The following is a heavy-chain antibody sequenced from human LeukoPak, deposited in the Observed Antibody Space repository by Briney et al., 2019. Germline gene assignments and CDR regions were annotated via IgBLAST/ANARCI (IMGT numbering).Heavy chain of an antibody. D-gene: IGHD3-3*01. CDR1: GFTFSSYA. V-gene: IGHV3-23*01. J-gene: IGHJ4*02. CDR2: ISGSGGSP. CDR3: AKQYDFWSGPDY. Sequence: GGSLRLSCAASGFTFSSYAMNWVRQAPGKGLEWVSGISGSGGSPYYADSVKGRFTISRDNSKNTLYLQMNSLRVEDTAVYYCAKQYDFWSGPDYWGQGTLVTVSS.